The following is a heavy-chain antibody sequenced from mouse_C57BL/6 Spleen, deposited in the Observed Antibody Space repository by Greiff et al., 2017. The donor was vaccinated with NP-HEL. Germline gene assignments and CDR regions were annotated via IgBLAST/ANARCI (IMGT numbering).Heavy chain of an antibody. CDR1: GFTFSSYA. J-gene: IGHJ2*01. CDR2: ISDGGSYT. Sequence: EVKLMESGGGLVKPGGSLKLSCAASGFTFSSYAMSWVRQTPEKRLEWVATISDGGSYTYYPDNVKGRFTISRDNAKNNLYLQMSHLKSEDTAMYYCARDRSPFDYWGQGTTLTVSS. CDR3: ARDRSPFDY. V-gene: IGHV5-4*01. D-gene: IGHD1-1*01.